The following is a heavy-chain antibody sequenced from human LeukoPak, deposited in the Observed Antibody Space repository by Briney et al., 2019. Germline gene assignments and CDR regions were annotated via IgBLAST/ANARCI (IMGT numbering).Heavy chain of an antibody. CDR1: GFTFSDYY. CDR2: ISSSGSTI. D-gene: IGHD6-13*01. Sequence: TTGGSLRLSCAASGFTFSDYYMSWIRQAPGKGLEWGSYISSSGSTIYYSDSVKGRFTISRDNAQNSLYLQMNRLRAEDTAVYYCARGGFLSSSWYPPFDYWGQGTLVTVSS. J-gene: IGHJ4*02. V-gene: IGHV3-11*01. CDR3: ARGGFLSSSWYPPFDY.